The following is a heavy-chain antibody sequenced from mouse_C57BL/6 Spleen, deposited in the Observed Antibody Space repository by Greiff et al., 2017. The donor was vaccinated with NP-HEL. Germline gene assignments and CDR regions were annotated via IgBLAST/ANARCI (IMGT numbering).Heavy chain of an antibody. CDR2: IEPEDGDT. CDR1: GFNIKDYY. V-gene: IGHV14-1*01. J-gene: IGHJ3*01. CDR3: TTWYYYGSSPFAY. Sequence: VQLQQSGAELVRPGASVKLSCTASGFNIKDYYMHWVKQRPEQGLEWIGRIEPEDGDTEYAPKFQGKATMTADTSSNPAYLQLSSLTSEDTAVYYCTTWYYYGSSPFAYWGQGTLVTVSA. D-gene: IGHD1-1*01.